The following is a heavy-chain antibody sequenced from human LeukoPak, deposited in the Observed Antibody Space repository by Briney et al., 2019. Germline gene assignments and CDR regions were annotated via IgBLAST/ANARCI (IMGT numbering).Heavy chain of an antibody. CDR2: IYTGDSDT. D-gene: IGHD3-3*01. CDR1: AYSFTSYW. Sequence: GECLQISCKGSAYSFTSYWISWVRQMPAKGLEWMGIIYTGDSDTRYSPSFQSDVTISADKSTSTAYLQWSSLKASDTAMYYCARLAKYYDFCSVFFLHNWFFPWGEGTLGTVS. J-gene: IGHJ5*02. V-gene: IGHV5-51*01. CDR3: ARLAKYYDFCSVFFLHNWFFP.